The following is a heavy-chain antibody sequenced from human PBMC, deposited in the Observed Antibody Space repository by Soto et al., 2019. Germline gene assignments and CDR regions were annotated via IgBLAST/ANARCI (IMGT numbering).Heavy chain of an antibody. CDR2: IFWDDDK. CDR3: AHRSRGYAYYFDQ. J-gene: IGHJ4*02. Sequence: QITLKESGPTLVKPTQTLTLTCSFSGFSLSTRGVGVGWIRQPPGKALEWLALIFWDDDKWYSPSLRSRLTITEDTYKNQVVLTMTIMDPVDTATYYCAHRSRGYAYYFDQWGQGTLVTVSS. D-gene: IGHD5-12*01. V-gene: IGHV2-5*02. CDR1: GFSLSTRGVG.